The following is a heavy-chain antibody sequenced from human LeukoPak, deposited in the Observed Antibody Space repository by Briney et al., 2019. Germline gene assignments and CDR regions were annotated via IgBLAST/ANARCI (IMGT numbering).Heavy chain of an antibody. D-gene: IGHD3-10*01. CDR3: ARDGWFGDYNWCDP. CDR2: ISSASNTI. Sequence: GGSLRLSCAASGFTISSYSMNWGRQAPGKGLEWISYISSASNTIYYADSVKGRFTISRDNAKNSVYLQMNSRRAEDTVMYYCARDGWFGDYNWCDPWGQGTLVSVSS. J-gene: IGHJ5*02. V-gene: IGHV3-48*01. CDR1: GFTISSYS.